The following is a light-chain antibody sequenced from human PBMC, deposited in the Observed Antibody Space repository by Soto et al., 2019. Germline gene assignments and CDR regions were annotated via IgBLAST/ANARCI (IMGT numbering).Light chain of an antibody. CDR1: SSDVGALNS. V-gene: IGLV2-14*01. J-gene: IGLJ1*01. CDR3: SSKTNRRTNV. Sequence: QSALTQPASVSGSPGQTITSSCSGTSSDVGALNSVSWYQQHPGKAPKLIIYAVSNRPSGVSDRFSASKFGNTASLTISGLQAEDEADYYCSSKTNRRTNVFGTGTKVTVL. CDR2: AVS.